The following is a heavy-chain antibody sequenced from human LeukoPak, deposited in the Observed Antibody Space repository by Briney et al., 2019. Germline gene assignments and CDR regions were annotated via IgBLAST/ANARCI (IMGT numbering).Heavy chain of an antibody. D-gene: IGHD3-22*01. CDR2: IYYSGRT. V-gene: IGHV4-39*07. J-gene: IGHJ6*02. Sequence: PSETLSLTCTASDDSISSSSYYWGWIRQPPGKGLEWIGSIYYSGRTFYNPSLKSRVTISVDTSKKQFSLNLSSVTAADTAVYYCARDRVDSSSYCPSYYYYGMDVWGQGTTVTVSS. CDR1: DDSISSSSYY. CDR3: ARDRVDSSSYCPSYYYYGMDV.